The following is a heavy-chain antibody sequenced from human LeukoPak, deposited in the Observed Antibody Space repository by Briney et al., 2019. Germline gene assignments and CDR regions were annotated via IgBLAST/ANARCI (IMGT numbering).Heavy chain of an antibody. CDR3: ARDCLLEDRDYHNYYYMDV. CDR2: ISSSGSTI. CDR1: GFTFSSYE. D-gene: IGHD1-1*01. Sequence: GGSLRLSCAASGFTFSSYEMNWVRQAPGKGLEWVSYISSSGSTIYYADSVKGRFTISRDNAKNSLYLQMNSLRAEDTAVYYCARDCLLEDRDYHNYYYMDVWGKGTTVTVSS. J-gene: IGHJ6*03. V-gene: IGHV3-48*03.